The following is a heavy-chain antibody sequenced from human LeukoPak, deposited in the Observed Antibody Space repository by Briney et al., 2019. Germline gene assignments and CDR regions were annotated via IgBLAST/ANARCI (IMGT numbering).Heavy chain of an antibody. V-gene: IGHV4-31*03. CDR3: AREAARKLAAREAGWFDP. D-gene: IGHD2-15*01. CDR2: IYYSGST. J-gene: IGHJ5*02. CDR1: GGSISSGGYY. Sequence: SETLSLTCTVSGGSISSGGYYWSWIRPHPGKGLEWIGYIYYSGSTYYNPSLKSRVTISVDTSKNQFSLKLSSVTAADTAVYYCAREAARKLAAREAGWFDPWGQGTLVTVSS.